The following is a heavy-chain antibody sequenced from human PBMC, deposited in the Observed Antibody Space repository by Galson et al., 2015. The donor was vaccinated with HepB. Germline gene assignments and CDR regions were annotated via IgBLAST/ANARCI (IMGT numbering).Heavy chain of an antibody. V-gene: IGHV1-46*03. J-gene: IGHJ3*02. CDR3: ARNRVSNNWNDARGAFDI. CDR2: IKPSGGTT. D-gene: IGHD1-1*01. Sequence: SVKVSCKASGYTFTSYYMHWVRQAPGQGLEWMGIIKPSGGTTSYAQKFQGRVTMTRDTSTSTVYMEVSSLRSEDTAVYYCARNRVSNNWNDARGAFDIWGQGTMITVSS. CDR1: GYTFTSYY.